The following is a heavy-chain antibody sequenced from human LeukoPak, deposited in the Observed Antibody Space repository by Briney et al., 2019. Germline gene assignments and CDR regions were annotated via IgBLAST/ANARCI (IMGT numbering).Heavy chain of an antibody. Sequence: PGGSLRLSCTASEFTFSNYGMSWVRQAPGKGLEWVSAITSSGRSTDYTDSVKGRFTISRDNSKNTLYLQMNSLRAEDTAVYYCAKRVAGSEGWFDSWGQGTLVTVSS. CDR3: AKRVAGSEGWFDS. J-gene: IGHJ5*01. CDR2: ITSSGRST. CDR1: EFTFSNYG. V-gene: IGHV3-23*01. D-gene: IGHD6-19*01.